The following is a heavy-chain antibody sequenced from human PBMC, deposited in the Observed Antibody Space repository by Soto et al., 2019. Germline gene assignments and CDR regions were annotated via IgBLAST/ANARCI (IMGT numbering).Heavy chain of an antibody. J-gene: IGHJ6*02. V-gene: IGHV4-59*01. D-gene: IGHD6-6*01. Sequence: PSETLSLTCTVSGGSISSYYWSWIRQPPGKGLEWIGYIYYSGSTNYNPSLKSRVTISVDTSKSQFSLKLSSVTAADTAVYYCARDLAGIAARSGYYYYYGMDVWGQGTTVTVSS. CDR3: ARDLAGIAARSGYYYYYGMDV. CDR2: IYYSGST. CDR1: GGSISSYY.